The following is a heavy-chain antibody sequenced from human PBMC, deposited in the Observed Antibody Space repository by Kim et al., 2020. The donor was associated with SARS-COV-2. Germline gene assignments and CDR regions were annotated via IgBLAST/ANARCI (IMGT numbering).Heavy chain of an antibody. CDR1: GFTFSGSA. Sequence: GGSLRLSCAASGFTFSGSAMHWVRQASGKGLEWVGRIRSKANSYATAYAASVKGRFTISRDDSKNTAYLQMNSLKTEDTAVYYCVYFGYCSSTSCYGGAFDIWGQGTMVTVSS. D-gene: IGHD2-2*03. CDR3: VYFGYCSSTSCYGGAFDI. CDR2: IRSKANSYAT. V-gene: IGHV3-73*01. J-gene: IGHJ3*02.